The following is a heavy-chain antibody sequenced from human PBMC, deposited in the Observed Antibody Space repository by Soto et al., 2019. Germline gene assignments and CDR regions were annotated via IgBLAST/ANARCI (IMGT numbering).Heavy chain of an antibody. J-gene: IGHJ4*02. Sequence: QVQLVQSGAEVKKPGASVKVSCKASGYTFTSYGISWVRQAPGQGLEWMGWISAYNGNTNYAQKLQGRVTMTTDTSTSTAYMELRSLRSDDTAVYYCASYDCSGGSCYSVFQFYYWGQGTLVTVSS. CDR1: GYTFTSYG. CDR2: ISAYNGNT. CDR3: ASYDCSGGSCYSVFQFYY. D-gene: IGHD2-15*01. V-gene: IGHV1-18*01.